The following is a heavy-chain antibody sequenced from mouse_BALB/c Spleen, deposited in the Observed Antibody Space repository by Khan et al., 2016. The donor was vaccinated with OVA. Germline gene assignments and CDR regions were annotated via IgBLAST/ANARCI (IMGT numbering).Heavy chain of an antibody. V-gene: IGHV1S81*02. J-gene: IGHJ2*01. CDR2: TNPTNGRT. CDR3: ARINKILDPYFDY. Sequence: QVQLKQSGAELVKAGASVKMSCKASGYTFTSYWMHWVKQRLGQGLEWFAETNPTNGRTYYNEKFKSKATLTVDKSSSTAYMLLSGPTFEDSAVYYCARINKILDPYFDYRGQGTTLTVS. D-gene: IGHD1-1*01. CDR1: GYTFTSYW.